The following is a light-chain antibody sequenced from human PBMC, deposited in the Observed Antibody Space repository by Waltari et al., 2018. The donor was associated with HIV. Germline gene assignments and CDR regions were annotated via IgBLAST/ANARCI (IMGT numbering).Light chain of an antibody. CDR3: SSYTGSSTLGV. V-gene: IGLV2-14*03. CDR2: DVS. CDR1: SSDVGHYNY. J-gene: IGLJ1*01. Sequence: QSALTQPASVSGSPGQSITISCTGASSDVGHYNYVSWYQQHPDKAPKLIIYDVSTRPSESSDRFSGSKSGNTASLTISGLQAEDEAEYYCSSYTGSSTLGVFGTGTRVTVL.